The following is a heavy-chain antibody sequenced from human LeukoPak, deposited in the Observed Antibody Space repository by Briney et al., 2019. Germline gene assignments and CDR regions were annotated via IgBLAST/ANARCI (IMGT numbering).Heavy chain of an antibody. CDR2: IYYSGST. CDR3: AREKGLDCGGDCGAFDI. V-gene: IGHV4-59*01. CDR1: GGSISSYY. J-gene: IGHJ3*02. D-gene: IGHD2-21*02. Sequence: SETLSLTCTVSGGSISSYYWSWIRQPPGKGLEWIGYIYYSGSTNYNPSLKSRVTISVDTSKNQFSLKLSSVTAADTAVYYCAREKGLDCGGDCGAFDIWGQGTMVTVSS.